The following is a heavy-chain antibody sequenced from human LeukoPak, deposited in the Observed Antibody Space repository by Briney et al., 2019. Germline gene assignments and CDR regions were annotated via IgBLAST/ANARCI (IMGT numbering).Heavy chain of an antibody. D-gene: IGHD2-8*01. Sequence: SQTLSLTCPVSGGSISSGSYYWSWIRQPAGKGLEWIGRIYTSGSTNYNPSLKSRVTMSVDTSKNQFSLKLSSVTAADTAVYYCARDNGGRAFDIWGQGTMVTVSS. CDR2: IYTSGST. V-gene: IGHV4-61*02. CDR3: ARDNGGRAFDI. CDR1: GGSISSGSYY. J-gene: IGHJ3*02.